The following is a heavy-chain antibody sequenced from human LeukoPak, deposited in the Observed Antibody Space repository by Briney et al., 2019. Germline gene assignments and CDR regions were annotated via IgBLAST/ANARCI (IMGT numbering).Heavy chain of an antibody. CDR3: ARRGSSGYYVGY. CDR2: IYHSGST. CDR1: GYSISSGYY. Sequence: SETLSLTCSVSGYSISSGYYWGWIRQPPGKGLEWIGSIYHSGSTYYNPSLKSRVTISVDTSKNQFSLKLSSVTAADTAVYYCARRGSSGYYVGYWGQGTLVTVSS. D-gene: IGHD3-22*01. V-gene: IGHV4-38-2*01. J-gene: IGHJ4*02.